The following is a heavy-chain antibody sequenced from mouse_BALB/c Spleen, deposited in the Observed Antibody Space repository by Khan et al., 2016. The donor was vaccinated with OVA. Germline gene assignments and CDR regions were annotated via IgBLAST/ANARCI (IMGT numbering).Heavy chain of an antibody. J-gene: IGHJ1*01. Sequence: VQLQQSGAELVRPGTSVKISCKASGYTFTNYWLGWVKQRPRHGLEWIGDIYPGVGYINYNEKFKGRATLTAGTSSSTAYIQISGLTSEDSAVYFGTRWATWFFDVWGAGTTVTVSS. D-gene: IGHD3-1*01. CDR3: TRWATWFFDV. CDR2: IYPGVGYI. V-gene: IGHV1-63*02. CDR1: GYTFTNYW.